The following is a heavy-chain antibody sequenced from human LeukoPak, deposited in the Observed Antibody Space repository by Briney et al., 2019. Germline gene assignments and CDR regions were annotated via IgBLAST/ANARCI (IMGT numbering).Heavy chain of an antibody. CDR2: IYYSGST. V-gene: IGHV4-59*08. CDR3: ARWNAVITSLDH. D-gene: IGHD3-16*01. J-gene: IGHJ4*02. Sequence: PSETLSLTCTVSGGSISSYYWSWIRQPPGKGLEWIGYIYYSGSTNYNPSLKSRVTISVDTSKNQFSLKLSSVTVADTAVYYCARWNAVITSLDHWGQGILVAVSS. CDR1: GGSISSYY.